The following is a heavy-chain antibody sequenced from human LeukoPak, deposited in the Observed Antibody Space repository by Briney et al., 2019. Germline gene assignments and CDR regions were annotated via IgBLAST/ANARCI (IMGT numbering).Heavy chain of an antibody. Sequence: SEILSLTCTVSGGSISSSSYYWGWIRQPPGKGLEWIGSIYYSGNTYYNPSLKSRVTISVDTSKNQFSLKLSSVTAADTAVYYCAADSSGWYWGQGTLVTVSS. CDR1: GGSISSSSYY. D-gene: IGHD6-19*01. CDR3: AADSSGWY. CDR2: IYYSGNT. J-gene: IGHJ4*02. V-gene: IGHV4-39*07.